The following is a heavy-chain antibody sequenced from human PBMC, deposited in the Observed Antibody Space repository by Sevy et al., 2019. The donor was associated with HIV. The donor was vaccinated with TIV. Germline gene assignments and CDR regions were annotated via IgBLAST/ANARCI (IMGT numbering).Heavy chain of an antibody. CDR1: GFTFSRYA. CDR2: ISYDGSTK. D-gene: IGHD5-18*01. Sequence: GGSLRLSCAASGFTFSRYAMHWVRQAPGKGLEWLAVISYDGSTKYYTDSVKGRFTISRDNSKNTLYLQMNSLKVEDTAVYDCARVKWAYSFGYYGMDVWGQGTTVTVS. V-gene: IGHV3-30-3*01. CDR3: ARVKWAYSFGYYGMDV. J-gene: IGHJ6*02.